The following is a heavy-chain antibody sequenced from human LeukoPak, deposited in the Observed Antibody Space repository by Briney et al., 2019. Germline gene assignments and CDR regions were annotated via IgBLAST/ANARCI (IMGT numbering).Heavy chain of an antibody. V-gene: IGHV4-39*01. J-gene: IGHJ4*02. CDR1: GGSITSSSYY. CDR2: IYYSGST. D-gene: IGHD3-22*01. Sequence: SETLSLTCTVSGGSITSSSYYWGWIRQPPGKGLEWIGSIYYSGSTYYNPSLKSRVTISVDTSKNQFSLKLSSVTAADTAVYYCARRGYDSSGYYYAYWGQGTLVTVSS. CDR3: ARRGYDSSGYYYAY.